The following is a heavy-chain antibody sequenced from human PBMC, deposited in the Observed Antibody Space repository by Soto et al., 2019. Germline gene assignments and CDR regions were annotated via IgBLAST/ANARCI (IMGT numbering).Heavy chain of an antibody. CDR1: VFNFSSYG. CDR2: LSGSGGTT. J-gene: IGHJ6*02. CDR3: AKLLHFDYGMDV. Sequence: PGGALRVSCASSVFNFSSYGMNWVRQAPGKGLEWVSALSGSGGTTYYADSVKGRLTISRDNSKNTLYLQMNSLRAEDTAVYYCAKLLHFDYGMDVWGQGTTVTVSS. V-gene: IGHV3-23*01.